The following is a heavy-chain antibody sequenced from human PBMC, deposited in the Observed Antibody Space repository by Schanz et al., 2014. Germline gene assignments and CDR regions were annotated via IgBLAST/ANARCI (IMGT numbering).Heavy chain of an antibody. D-gene: IGHD3-10*01. CDR2: ISFDGRNT. CDR3: ARAQGVIRLYYGVDV. V-gene: IGHV3-30*03. J-gene: IGHJ6*02. Sequence: VQLVESGGGVVRPGGSLRLSCAASGITLSGYGLHWVRQAPGKGLEWVGFISFDGRNTGYAHSVKGRFTISRDNSMNTVYLQMNSLRSDDAAVYYCARAQGVIRLYYGVDVWGQGTTVTVSS. CDR1: GITLSGYG.